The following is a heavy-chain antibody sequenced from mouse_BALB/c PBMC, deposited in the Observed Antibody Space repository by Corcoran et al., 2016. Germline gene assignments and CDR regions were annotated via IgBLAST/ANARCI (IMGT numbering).Heavy chain of an antibody. CDR2: ISCYNGAT. CDR1: GYSFTGYY. V-gene: IGHV1S34*01. J-gene: IGHJ4*01. Sequence: LVKTGASVKISCKASGYSFTGYYMHWVKQSHGKSLEWIGYISCYNGATSYNQKFKGKATFTVDTSSSTAYMQFNSLTSEDSAVYYCARGDGYYRHYYAMDYWGQGTSVPVSS. D-gene: IGHD2-3*01. CDR3: ARGDGYYRHYYAMDY.